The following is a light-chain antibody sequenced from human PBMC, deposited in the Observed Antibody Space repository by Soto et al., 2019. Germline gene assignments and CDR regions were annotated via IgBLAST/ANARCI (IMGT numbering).Light chain of an antibody. J-gene: IGKJ1*01. CDR3: QQYNNWPRWT. Sequence: EIVMMQSPATLSVSPWERATLSCRASQSVSSNLAWYQQKPGQAPRLLIYGASTRATGIPARFSGSGSGTEFTLTISSLQSEDFAVYYCQQYNNWPRWTFGQGTKVDIK. V-gene: IGKV3-15*01. CDR1: QSVSSN. CDR2: GAS.